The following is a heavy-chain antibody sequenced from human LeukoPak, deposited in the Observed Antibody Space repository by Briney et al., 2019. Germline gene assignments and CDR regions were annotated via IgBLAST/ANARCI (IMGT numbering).Heavy chain of an antibody. CDR3: ARAQGLWFGDAFDY. CDR2: INPNSGGT. CDR1: GYTFTGYY. J-gene: IGHJ4*02. D-gene: IGHD3-10*01. Sequence: GASVKVSCKASGYTFTGYYLHWVRQAPGQGLEWMGWINPNSGGTNYAQKFQGRVTMTRDTSISTAYMELSRLRSDDTAVYYCARAQGLWFGDAFDYWGQGTLVTVSS. V-gene: IGHV1-2*02.